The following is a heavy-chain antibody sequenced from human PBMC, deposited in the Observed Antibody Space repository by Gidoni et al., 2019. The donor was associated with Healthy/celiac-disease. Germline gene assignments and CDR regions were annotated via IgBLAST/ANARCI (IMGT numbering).Heavy chain of an antibody. CDR2: IYYSGST. V-gene: IGHV4-39*01. Sequence: QLQLQESGPGLVKPSETLSLTCTVSGGSISSSSYYWGWIRQPPGKGLEWIGSIYYSGSTYYNPSLKSRVTISVDTSKNQFSLKLSSVTAADTAVYYCARHVAGGFGSQGQDYYYMDVWGKGTTVTVSS. J-gene: IGHJ6*03. CDR3: ARHVAGGFGSQGQDYYYMDV. CDR1: GGSISSSSYY. D-gene: IGHD3-16*01.